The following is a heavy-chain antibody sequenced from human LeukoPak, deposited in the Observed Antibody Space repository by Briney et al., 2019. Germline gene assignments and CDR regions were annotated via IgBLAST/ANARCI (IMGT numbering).Heavy chain of an antibody. D-gene: IGHD3-10*01. CDR3: AKDRIWFGELLDEEDPYYYYYGMDV. Sequence: PGGSLRLSCAASGFTFSSYSMNWVRQAPGKGLEWVSAISGSGGSTYYADSVKGRFTISRDNSKNTLYLQMNSLRAEDTAVYYCAKDRIWFGELLDEEDPYYYYYGMDVWGQGTTVTVSS. CDR1: GFTFSSYS. CDR2: ISGSGGST. J-gene: IGHJ6*02. V-gene: IGHV3-23*01.